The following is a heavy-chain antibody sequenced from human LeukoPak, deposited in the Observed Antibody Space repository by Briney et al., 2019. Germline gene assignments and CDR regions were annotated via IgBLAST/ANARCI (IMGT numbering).Heavy chain of an antibody. CDR1: GFTVSTNF. J-gene: IGHJ3*02. CDR2: IYSGVET. D-gene: IGHD6-25*01. V-gene: IGHV3-66*01. CDR3: ARDSVSAGAFDI. Sequence: GGSLRLSCAASGFTVSTNFMTWVRQAPGKGLEWVSVIYSGVETYYADSVKGRFTISRDNSKNTLYLQMNSLRAEDTAVYYCARDSVSAGAFDIWGQGTMVTVSS.